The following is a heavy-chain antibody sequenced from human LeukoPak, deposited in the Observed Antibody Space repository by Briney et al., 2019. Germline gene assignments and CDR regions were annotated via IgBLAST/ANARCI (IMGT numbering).Heavy chain of an antibody. Sequence: GGSLGLSCAASGFTFSSYWMTWVRQAPGKGLEWVASIKEDGSEKYYVDSVKGRFTISRDNAQKSLYLEMNSLRAEDTAVYYCAKAVTSTEGYWGQGTLVTVSS. V-gene: IGHV3-7*03. J-gene: IGHJ4*02. CDR3: AKAVTSTEGY. CDR1: GFTFSSYW. D-gene: IGHD4-17*01. CDR2: IKEDGSEK.